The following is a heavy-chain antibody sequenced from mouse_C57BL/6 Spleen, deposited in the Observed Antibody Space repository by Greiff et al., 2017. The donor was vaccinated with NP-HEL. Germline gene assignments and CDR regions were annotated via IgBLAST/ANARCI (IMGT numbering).Heavy chain of an antibody. Sequence: QVHVKQSGAELVKPGASVKLSCKASGYTFTSYWMQWVKQRPGQGLEWIGEIDPSDSYTNYNQKFKGKATLTVDTSSSTAYMQLSSLTSEDSAVYYCARSGGSSYFLPMDYWGQGTSVTVSS. CDR1: GYTFTSYW. J-gene: IGHJ4*01. CDR3: ARSGGSSYFLPMDY. D-gene: IGHD1-1*01. CDR2: IDPSDSYT. V-gene: IGHV1-50*01.